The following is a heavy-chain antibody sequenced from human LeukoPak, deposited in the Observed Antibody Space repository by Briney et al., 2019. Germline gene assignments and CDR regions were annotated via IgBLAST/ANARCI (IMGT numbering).Heavy chain of an antibody. Sequence: SETLSLTCTVSGGSISSYYWSWTRQPAGKGLEWIGRIYTSGSTNYNPSLKSRVTMSVDTSKNQFSLKLSSVTAADTAVYYCARENYDILTGYPHFDYWGQGTLVTVSS. CDR1: GGSISSYY. V-gene: IGHV4-4*07. CDR2: IYTSGST. CDR3: ARENYDILTGYPHFDY. D-gene: IGHD3-9*01. J-gene: IGHJ4*02.